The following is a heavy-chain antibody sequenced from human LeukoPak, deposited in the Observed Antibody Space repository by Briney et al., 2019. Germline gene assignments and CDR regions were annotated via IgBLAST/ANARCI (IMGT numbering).Heavy chain of an antibody. CDR2: IRRKAHGGTT. J-gene: IGHJ4*02. V-gene: IGHV3-49*04. CDR1: GFTFGDYA. D-gene: IGHD3-22*01. CDR3: TRVTYYYDNSGYFYFDY. Sequence: PGRSLRLSCTASGFTFGDYAMSWVRQAPGKVLEWVSFIRRKAHGGTTEYAASVKGSFSRSRDDSKSIAYLQMNSLKTEDTAVYFCTRVTYYYDNSGYFYFDYWGQGTLVTVSS.